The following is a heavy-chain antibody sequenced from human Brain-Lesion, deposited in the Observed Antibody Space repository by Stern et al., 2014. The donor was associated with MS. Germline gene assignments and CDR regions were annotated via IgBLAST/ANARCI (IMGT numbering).Heavy chain of an antibody. CDR1: GFTFRDPY. J-gene: IGHJ4*02. Sequence: EVQLVESGGGLVRPGGSLRLSCAVSGFTFRDPYMDWVRQAPGKGLEWVGRSRNKPNSYTTEYAASVKGRFTVSRDDSKNLLYLQMNSLKTDDTAVYYCARGFHSFDSWGQGTLVTVSS. CDR2: SRNKPNSYTT. V-gene: IGHV3-72*01. CDR3: ARGFHSFDS.